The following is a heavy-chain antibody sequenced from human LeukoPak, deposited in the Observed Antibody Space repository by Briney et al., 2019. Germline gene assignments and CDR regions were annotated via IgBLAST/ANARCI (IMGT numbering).Heavy chain of an antibody. Sequence: GGSLRLSCAASGFTFSSYAMSWVRQAPGKGLEWVSAISGDGARTYYADSVKGRFTISRDDSRNTLYLQMNSLRGDDTAVYYCAKDVGKWESLHFFDYWGQGTLVTVSS. CDR3: AKDVGKWESLHFFDY. CDR1: GFTFSSYA. D-gene: IGHD1-26*01. J-gene: IGHJ4*02. V-gene: IGHV3-23*01. CDR2: ISGDGART.